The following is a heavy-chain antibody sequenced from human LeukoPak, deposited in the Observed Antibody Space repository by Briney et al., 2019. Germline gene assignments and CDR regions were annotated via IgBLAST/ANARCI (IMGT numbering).Heavy chain of an antibody. CDR2: IYYSGST. CDR1: GGSISSSSYY. V-gene: IGHV4-39*01. D-gene: IGHD6-6*01. Sequence: PSETLSLTCTVSGGSISSSSYYWGWIRQPPGTGLEWIGSIYYSGSTYYNPSLKSRVTISVDTSKNQFSLKLSSVTAADTAVYYCARVVAARPAWFDPWGQGTLVTVSS. J-gene: IGHJ5*02. CDR3: ARVVAARPAWFDP.